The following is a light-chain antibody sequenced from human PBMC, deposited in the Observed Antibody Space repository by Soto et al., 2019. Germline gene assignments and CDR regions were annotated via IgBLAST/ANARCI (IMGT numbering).Light chain of an antibody. V-gene: IGKV3-15*01. J-gene: IGKJ4*01. CDR1: QTVRNN. CDR2: DTS. Sequence: EFVLPKSPGTLSFSTGGRGTLSCRASQTVRNNYLAWYQQKPGQAPRLLIYDTSARATGVPARFSGSRSGPEFTLTINSLQSEDFAIYYCQRYNNWPLTFGGGTKVDIK. CDR3: QRYNNWPLT.